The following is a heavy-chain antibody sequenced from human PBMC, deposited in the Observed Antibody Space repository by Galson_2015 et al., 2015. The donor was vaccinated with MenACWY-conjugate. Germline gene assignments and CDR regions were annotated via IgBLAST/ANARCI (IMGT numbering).Heavy chain of an antibody. CDR3: TTGDGYNLRHRSASRSYSNGMDV. D-gene: IGHD5-24*01. J-gene: IGHJ6*02. CDR1: GDSVSRSSAA. Sequence: CAISGDSVSRSSAAWNWIRQSPSRGLEWLGRTYFRFKWFNDYAESVKSRITIEADTSKNQFSLHLNSVTPNDTAVYHCTTGDGYNLRHRSASRSYSNGMDVWGQGTTVTVSS. CDR2: TYFRFKWFN. V-gene: IGHV6-1*01.